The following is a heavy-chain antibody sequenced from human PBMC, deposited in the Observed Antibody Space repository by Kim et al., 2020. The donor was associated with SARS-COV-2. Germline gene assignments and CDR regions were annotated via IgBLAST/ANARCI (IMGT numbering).Heavy chain of an antibody. CDR2: ISGSGGST. CDR1: GFTFSSYA. Sequence: GGSLRLSCAASGFTFSSYAMSWVRQAPGKGLEWVSAISGSGGSTYYADSVKGRFTISRDNSKNTLYLQMNSLRAEDTAVYYCAKDSDGQQQLVRGCFDPWGQGTLVTVSS. J-gene: IGHJ5*02. D-gene: IGHD6-13*01. CDR3: AKDSDGQQQLVRGCFDP. V-gene: IGHV3-23*01.